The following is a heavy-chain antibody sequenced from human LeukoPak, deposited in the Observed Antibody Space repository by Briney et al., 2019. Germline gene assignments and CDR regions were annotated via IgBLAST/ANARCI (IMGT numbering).Heavy chain of an antibody. J-gene: IGHJ6*02. D-gene: IGHD3-3*01. CDR2: ISGSGGSS. Sequence: GGSLRLSCAASGFTFSNYAMSWVRQAPGKGLEWVSLISGSGGSSHYADSVKGRFTISRHNSKNTLYLQMNSLRAEDTAVYYCAISSSGDNGYYYGMDVWGQGTTVTVSS. V-gene: IGHV3-23*01. CDR1: GFTFSNYA. CDR3: AISSSGDNGYYYGMDV.